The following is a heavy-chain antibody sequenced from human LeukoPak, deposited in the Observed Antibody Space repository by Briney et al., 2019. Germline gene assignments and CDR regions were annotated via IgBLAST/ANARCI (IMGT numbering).Heavy chain of an antibody. V-gene: IGHV1-18*01. CDR3: ARAPRYCSGGSCTDAFDI. Sequence: GASVKVSCKASGYTFTSYGISWVRQAPGQGLEWMGWISAYNGNTNYAQKLQGRVTMTTDTSTSTAYMELRSLRAEDTAVYYCARAPRYCSGGSCTDAFDIWGQGTMVTVSS. CDR1: GYTFTSYG. CDR2: ISAYNGNT. J-gene: IGHJ3*02. D-gene: IGHD2-15*01.